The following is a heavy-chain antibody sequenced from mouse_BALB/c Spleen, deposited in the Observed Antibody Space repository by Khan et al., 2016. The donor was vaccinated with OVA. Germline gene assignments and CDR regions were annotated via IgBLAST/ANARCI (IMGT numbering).Heavy chain of an antibody. D-gene: IGHD1-1*01. CDR2: VSTGGGYT. Sequence: EVELVESGGDLVKPGGSLKLSCAASGFTFSTYGMSWVRQTPDKRLEWVATVSTGGGYTYYPDSVKGRFTISRDNAKNTLYLQMSSPKSEDTAMFYCARLAYYYDSEGFAYWGQGTLVTVSA. V-gene: IGHV5-6*01. CDR3: ARLAYYYDSEGFAY. J-gene: IGHJ3*01. CDR1: GFTFSTYG.